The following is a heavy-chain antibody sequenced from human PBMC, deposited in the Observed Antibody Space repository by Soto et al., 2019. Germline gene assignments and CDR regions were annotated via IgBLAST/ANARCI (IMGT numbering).Heavy chain of an antibody. CDR2: ISAYNGNT. V-gene: IGHV1-18*01. Sequence: QVQLVQSGAEVKKPGASVKVSCKASGYTFTNFGISWVRQAPGQGLEWRGWISAYNGNTNYAQKFQGRVTMTTDTSTSTVYMEVRSLRFDDTAVYYCARGGTPMDYWGQGTLVTVSS. J-gene: IGHJ4*02. CDR1: GYTFTNFG. CDR3: ARGGTPMDY. D-gene: IGHD2-15*01.